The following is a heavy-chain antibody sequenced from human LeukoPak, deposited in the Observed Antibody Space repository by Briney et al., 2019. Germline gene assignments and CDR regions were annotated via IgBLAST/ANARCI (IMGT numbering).Heavy chain of an antibody. CDR1: GASISPYY. Sequence: SETLSLTCTVSGASISPYYWTWIRQPPGKGLEWIGYIYSSGSTSHNPSLKSRVTISLDTSNNQFSLRLSSVTAADTAVYYCARLPGTGRFDPWGQGTLVTVSS. CDR2: IYSSGST. J-gene: IGHJ5*02. CDR3: ARLPGTGRFDP. V-gene: IGHV4-59*08. D-gene: IGHD1-14*01.